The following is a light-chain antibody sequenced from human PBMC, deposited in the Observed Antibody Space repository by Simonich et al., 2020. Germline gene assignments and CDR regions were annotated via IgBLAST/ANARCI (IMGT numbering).Light chain of an antibody. CDR3: QAYNNWPRT. J-gene: IGKJ1*01. Sequence: EIEMTQSPVTLFASPGESATLSCRASQRVSRNLAWHQQKPGQAPRLLTDSASTRAAGIPAGFSGRGSGTEVTLTSSSLPSEDFAVYYGQAYNNWPRTFGQGSKVEIK. CDR1: QRVSRN. CDR2: SAS. V-gene: IGKV3-15*01.